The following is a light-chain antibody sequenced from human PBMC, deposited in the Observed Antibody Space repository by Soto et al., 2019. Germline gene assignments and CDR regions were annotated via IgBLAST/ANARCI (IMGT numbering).Light chain of an antibody. CDR1: RSDIGAYNF. CDR3: TSWTTSTTMI. Sequence: QSALTQPASVSGSPGQSITIYCTGTRSDIGAYNFVSWYQQHPGEVPKLILYDVNVRPSGVSNRFSGSKSGNTASLTISGLQAEDEADYYCTSWTTSTTMIFGGGTKVTVL. J-gene: IGLJ2*01. V-gene: IGLV2-14*03. CDR2: DVN.